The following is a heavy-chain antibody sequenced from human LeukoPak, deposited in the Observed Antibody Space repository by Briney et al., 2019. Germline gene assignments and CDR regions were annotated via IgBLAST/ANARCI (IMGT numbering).Heavy chain of an antibody. J-gene: IGHJ4*02. V-gene: IGHV1-2*02. CDR3: ASRGPYYYDSSGYVIY. D-gene: IGHD3-22*01. CDR1: GYTFTGYY. CDR2: INPNSGGT. Sequence: ASVKVSCKASGYTFTGYYMHWVRQAPGQGLEWMGWINPNSGGTNYAQKFQGRVTMTRDTSISTAYMELSRLRSDDTAVYYCASRGPYYYDSSGYVIYWGQGTLVTVSS.